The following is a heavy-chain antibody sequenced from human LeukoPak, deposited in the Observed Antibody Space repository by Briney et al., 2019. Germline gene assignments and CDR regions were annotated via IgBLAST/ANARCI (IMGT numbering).Heavy chain of an antibody. CDR3: ARGAAAGTGEVLHYYYMDV. V-gene: IGHV1-2*02. Sequence: ASVKVSCKASGYTFTGYYMHWVRQAPGQGLEWMGWINPNSGGTNYAQKFQGRVTMTRNTSISTAYMELSSLRSEDTAVYYCARGAAAGTGEVLHYYYMDVWGKGTTVTISS. CDR2: INPNSGGT. J-gene: IGHJ6*03. CDR1: GYTFTGYY. D-gene: IGHD6-13*01.